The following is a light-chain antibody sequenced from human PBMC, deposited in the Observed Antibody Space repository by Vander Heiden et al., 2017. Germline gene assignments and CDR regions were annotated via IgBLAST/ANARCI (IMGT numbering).Light chain of an antibody. CDR1: QSLNNN. Sequence: ELVMTQSPVTLSVSPGERATLSCRASQSLNNNLAWYQQKPGQAPRLLIYGASTRATGIPARFSGSWSGTGFTLTISSLPSEDFAVYYCLQYNNWPPWTFGQGTKVEIK. CDR2: GAS. J-gene: IGKJ1*01. V-gene: IGKV3-15*01. CDR3: LQYNNWPPWT.